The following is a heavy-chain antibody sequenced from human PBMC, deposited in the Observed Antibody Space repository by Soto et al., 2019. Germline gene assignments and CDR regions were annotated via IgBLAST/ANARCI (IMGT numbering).Heavy chain of an antibody. V-gene: IGHV3-15*07. J-gene: IGHJ4*02. CDR1: GFTFNNAW. Sequence: EVQLVESGGGLVQPGGSLRLSCADSGFTFNNAWMNWVQQAPGKGLEWVGRIKSKTDGGTIDYNAPVKGRFTISRDDSKNPLYLKMSSLKIEDTAVYYCTTDRYWGQGTLVPVSS. CDR2: IKSKTDGGTI. CDR3: TTDRY.